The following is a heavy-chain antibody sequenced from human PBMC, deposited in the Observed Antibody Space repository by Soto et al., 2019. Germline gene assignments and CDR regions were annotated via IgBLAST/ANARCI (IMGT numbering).Heavy chain of an antibody. CDR1: GFTFSSYG. V-gene: IGHV3-21*01. CDR2: ISSGSEYI. D-gene: IGHD6-13*01. CDR3: ATDGAAGSVMEV. Sequence: EMQLVESGGGLVKPGGSLRLSCAASGFTFSSYGMNWVRQAPGKGLEWVSSISSGSEYIYYADSLKGRLTISRDNARNPLYLQLNSLRAEDTAVYYCATDGAAGSVMEVWGQGTTVTVSS. J-gene: IGHJ6*02.